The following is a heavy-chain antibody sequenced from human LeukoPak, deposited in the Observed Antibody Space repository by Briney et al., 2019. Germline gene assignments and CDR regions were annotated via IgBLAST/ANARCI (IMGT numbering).Heavy chain of an antibody. CDR1: GGSFSGYY. Sequence: SETLSLTCAVYGGSFSGYYWSWIRQPPGKGLEWIGEINHSGSTNYNPSLKSRVTISVDTSKNQFSLKLSSVTAADTAVYHCASADLYYFDYWGQGTLVTVSS. CDR2: INHSGST. CDR3: ASADLYYFDY. J-gene: IGHJ4*02. V-gene: IGHV4-34*01.